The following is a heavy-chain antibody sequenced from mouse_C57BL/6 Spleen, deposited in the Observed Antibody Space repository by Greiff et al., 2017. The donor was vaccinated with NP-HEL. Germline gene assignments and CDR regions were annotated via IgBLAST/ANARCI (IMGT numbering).Heavy chain of an antibody. CDR1: GYTFTDYE. J-gene: IGHJ2*01. D-gene: IGHD1-1*01. CDR3: TRDYYGSSYFDY. V-gene: IGHV1-15*01. CDR2: IDPETGGT. Sequence: ESGAELVRPGASVTLSCKASGYTFTDYEMHWVKQTPVHGLEWIGAIDPETGGTAYNQKFKGKAILTADKSSSTAYMELRSLTSEDSAVYYCTRDYYGSSYFDYWGQGTTLTVSS.